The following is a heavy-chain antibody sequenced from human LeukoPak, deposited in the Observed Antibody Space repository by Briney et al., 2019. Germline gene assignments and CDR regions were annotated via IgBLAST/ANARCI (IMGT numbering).Heavy chain of an antibody. CDR2: IYYSGST. J-gene: IGHJ4*02. CDR3: ARGPPDYDFWSGYYLDY. CDR1: GGSISSGDYY. D-gene: IGHD3-3*01. Sequence: SETLSLTCTVSGGSISSGDYYWSWIRQPPGKGLEWIGYIYYSGSTYYNPSLESRVSISLDTSKNQFSLKLNSVTAADTAVYYCARGPPDYDFWSGYYLDYWGQGTLVTVSS. V-gene: IGHV4-30-4*08.